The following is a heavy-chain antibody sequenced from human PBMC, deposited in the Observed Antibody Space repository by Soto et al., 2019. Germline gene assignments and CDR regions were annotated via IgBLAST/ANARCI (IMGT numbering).Heavy chain of an antibody. V-gene: IGHV1-18*01. CDR2: ISAHNGNT. CDR3: ARGRYGDY. D-gene: IGHD1-1*01. Sequence: QVHLVQSGAEVKKPGASVKVSCKGSGYGFTTYGITWVRQAPGQGLEWMAWISAHNGNTNYAQKLQGRVTVTRDTSRSPAHMELRSLRSDDTAVYYCARGRYGDYWGQGALVTVSS. J-gene: IGHJ4*02. CDR1: GYGFTTYG.